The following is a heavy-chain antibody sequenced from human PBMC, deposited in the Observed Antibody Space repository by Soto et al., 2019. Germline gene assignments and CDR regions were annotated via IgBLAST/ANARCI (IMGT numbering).Heavy chain of an antibody. CDR2: IYDSGST. CDR1: GGSIGSSNW. D-gene: IGHD3-9*01. CDR3: ARLKTYDILNKSDY. V-gene: IGHV4-4*02. J-gene: IGHJ4*02. Sequence: QVQLQESGPGLVKPSGTLSLTCAVSGGSIGSSNWWSWVRQPPGKGLEWIGEIYDSGSTNDNPSLKSRVTISLDKSKNQFSLKLSSVTAADTAVYYCARLKTYDILNKSDYWGQGSLVTVSS.